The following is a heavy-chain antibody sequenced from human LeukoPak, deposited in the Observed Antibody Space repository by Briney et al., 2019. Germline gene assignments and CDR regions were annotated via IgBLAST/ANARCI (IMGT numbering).Heavy chain of an antibody. CDR3: TRGSSSGWYWTYYFDY. D-gene: IGHD6-19*01. CDR2: IRSKAYGGTA. Sequence: AGGSLRLSCTASGFTFGDYAMSWVRQAPGKGLEWVGSIRSKAYGGTAEYAASVKGRFTISRDDSKSIAYLQMNSLKTEDTAVYYCTRGSSSGWYWTYYFDYWGQGTLVTVSS. J-gene: IGHJ4*02. CDR1: GFTFGDYA. V-gene: IGHV3-49*04.